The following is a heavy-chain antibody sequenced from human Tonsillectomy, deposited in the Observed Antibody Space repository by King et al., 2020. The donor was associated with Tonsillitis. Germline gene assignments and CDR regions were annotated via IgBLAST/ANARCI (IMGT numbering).Heavy chain of an antibody. CDR1: GFTVSSNY. Sequence: VQLVESGGGLIQPGGSLRLSCAASGFTVSSNYMSWVRQAPGKGLEWVSVIYSGGSTYYADSVKGRFTISRDNSKNTLYLQMNSLRAEDTAVYYCARAPAVDRATHYYYYGMDVWGQGTTVTVSS. CDR3: ARAPAVDRATHYYYYGMDV. CDR2: IYSGGST. J-gene: IGHJ6*02. D-gene: IGHD5-18*01. V-gene: IGHV3-53*01.